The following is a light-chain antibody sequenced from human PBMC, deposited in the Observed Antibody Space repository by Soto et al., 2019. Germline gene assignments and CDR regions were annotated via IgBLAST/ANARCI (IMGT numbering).Light chain of an antibody. J-gene: IGLJ1*01. CDR2: KGT. Sequence: QSVLAQPASVSGSPGQSITISCTGTSSDVGSYNSVSWYQQHPHRAPQVIIYKGTQRPSGVSNRFSGSTSGNAASLTISDLQNEEEPDHFCCSSAPESTYVCGTGTKVTV. V-gene: IGLV2-23*01. CDR1: SSDVGSYNS. CDR3: CSSAPESTYV.